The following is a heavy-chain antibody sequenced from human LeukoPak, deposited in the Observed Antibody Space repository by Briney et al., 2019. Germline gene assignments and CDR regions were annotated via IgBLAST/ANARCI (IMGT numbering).Heavy chain of an antibody. Sequence: PGGSLRLSCAASGFTFSSDEMNWVRQAPGKGLEWVSYISSSGSTIYYADSVKGRFTISRDNAKNSLYLQMNSLRAEDTAVYYCARTEQSWIQLWLPTPYFDYWGQGTLVTVSS. D-gene: IGHD5-18*01. J-gene: IGHJ4*02. CDR2: ISSSGSTI. CDR1: GFTFSSDE. CDR3: ARTEQSWIQLWLPTPYFDY. V-gene: IGHV3-48*03.